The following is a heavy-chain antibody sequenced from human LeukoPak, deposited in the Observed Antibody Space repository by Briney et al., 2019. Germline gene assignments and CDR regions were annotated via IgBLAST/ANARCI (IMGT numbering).Heavy chain of an antibody. CDR1: GFTFSGHA. Sequence: PGGSLRLSCAASGFTFSGHAIHWVRQAPGKGLEWVAAISHDGGNEYYADSVKGRFTISRDNSKNTLYLQMNSLRAEDTAVYYCARDHSSGWYSDYFDYWGQGTLVTVSS. D-gene: IGHD6-19*01. V-gene: IGHV3-30-3*01. CDR3: ARDHSSGWYSDYFDY. J-gene: IGHJ4*02. CDR2: ISHDGGNE.